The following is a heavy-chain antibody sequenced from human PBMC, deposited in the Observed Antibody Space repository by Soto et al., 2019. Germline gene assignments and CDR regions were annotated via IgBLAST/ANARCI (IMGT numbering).Heavy chain of an antibody. CDR1: GGSISRGGYY. V-gene: IGHV4-31*03. J-gene: IGHJ4*02. D-gene: IGHD2-21*02. Sequence: ASETLSLNCPVSGGSISRGGYYWSWIRQHPGKGLEWIGYICYSGSTYYNPSLKSRVTISVDTSKNQFSLKLSSVTAADTAVYYCARDRAGGDLHYFDYWGQGTLVTVSS. CDR3: ARDRAGGDLHYFDY. CDR2: ICYSGST.